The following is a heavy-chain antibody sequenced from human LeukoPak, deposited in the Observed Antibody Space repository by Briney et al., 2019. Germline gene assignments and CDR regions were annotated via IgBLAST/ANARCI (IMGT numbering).Heavy chain of an antibody. Sequence: ASVNVSCKASGYTFTSYYMHWVRQAPGQGLEWMGIINPSGGSTSYAQKFQGRVTMTRDTSTSTVYMELSSLRSEDTAVYYCARGMGYDSSGYYYGTIYYFDYWGQGTLVTVSS. D-gene: IGHD3-22*01. CDR3: ARGMGYDSSGYYYGTIYYFDY. CDR1: GYTFTSYY. V-gene: IGHV1-46*01. CDR2: INPSGGST. J-gene: IGHJ4*02.